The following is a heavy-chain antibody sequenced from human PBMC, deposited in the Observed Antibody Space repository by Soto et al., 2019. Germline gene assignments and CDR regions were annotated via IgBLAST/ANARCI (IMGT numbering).Heavy chain of an antibody. D-gene: IGHD3-10*01. CDR2: IVVGSGNT. J-gene: IGHJ4*02. CDR1: GFTFTSSA. V-gene: IGHV1-58*01. CDR3: AAAKMVRGVIGSDY. Sequence: ASVKVSCKASGFTFTSSAVQWVRQARGQRLEWIGWIVVGSGNTNYAQKFQERVTITRDMSTSTAYMELSSLRSEDTAVYYCAAAKMVRGVIGSDYWGQGTLVTVSS.